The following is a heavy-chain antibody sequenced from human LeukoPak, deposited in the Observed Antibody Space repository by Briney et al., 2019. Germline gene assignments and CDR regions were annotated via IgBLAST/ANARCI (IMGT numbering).Heavy chain of an antibody. D-gene: IGHD6-13*01. Sequence: GGSLRLSCAASGFTFSGYTMSWVRQAPGKGLEWVSGTSVSGDYTYYADSVKGRFTISRDNSKDTLYLQMNSLRAEDTAIYYCAKGATAAAAGGYIDSCGQGSPVTVSS. J-gene: IGHJ4*03. CDR2: TSVSGDYT. CDR1: GFTFSGYT. V-gene: IGHV3-23*01. CDR3: AKGATAAAAGGYIDS.